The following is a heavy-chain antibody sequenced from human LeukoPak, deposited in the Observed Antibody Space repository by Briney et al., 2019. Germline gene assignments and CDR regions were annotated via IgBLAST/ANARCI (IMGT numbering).Heavy chain of an antibody. D-gene: IGHD3-10*01. J-gene: IGHJ4*02. CDR3: ARLTRRFGDLFEFGY. CDR2: IYHTGST. V-gene: IGHV4-39*01. Sequence: SETLSLTCTVSGGSISSSDDLWGWIRQPPGKGLEWIGTIYHTGSTYYTPSLKSRLTISVDTSKNQFSLNLSSVTAADTAVYYCARLTRRFGDLFEFGYWGQGTLVTVSS. CDR1: GGSISSSDDL.